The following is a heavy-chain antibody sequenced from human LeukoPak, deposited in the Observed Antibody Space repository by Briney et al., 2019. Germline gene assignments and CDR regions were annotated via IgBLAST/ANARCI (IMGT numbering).Heavy chain of an antibody. J-gene: IGHJ5*02. D-gene: IGHD6-13*01. CDR3: AKDQGEQLSPNWFDP. Sequence: QPGGSLRLSCAASGFTFDDYAMHWVRQAPGKGLEWVSGISWNSGSIGYADSVKGRFTISRDNAKNSLYLQMNSLRAEDTALYYCAKDQGEQLSPNWFDPWGQGTLVTVSS. V-gene: IGHV3-9*01. CDR1: GFTFDDYA. CDR2: ISWNSGSI.